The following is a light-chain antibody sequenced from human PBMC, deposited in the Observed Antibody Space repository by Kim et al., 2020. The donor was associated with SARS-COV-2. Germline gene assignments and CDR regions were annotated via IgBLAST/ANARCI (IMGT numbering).Light chain of an antibody. CDR2: YAS. CDR3: QQGGTLPWT. J-gene: IGKJ1*01. Sequence: EIVLTQSPDFQSATPGEKVTITCRASQSVNTSLHWYQQKPAQSPKLLIKYASQSFSGVPPRFRGSGSGTDFTLTINSVEAEDAATYYCQQGGTLPWTFGQGTKVDIK. CDR1: QSVNTS. V-gene: IGKV6-21*01.